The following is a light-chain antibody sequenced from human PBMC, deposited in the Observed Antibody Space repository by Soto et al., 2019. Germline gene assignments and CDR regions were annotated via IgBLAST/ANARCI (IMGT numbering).Light chain of an antibody. CDR2: DAS. CDR3: QQRSNWPPWT. Sequence: EIVLTQSPATLSLSPGERATLSCRASQSVSSYLAWYQQKPGQAPRLLIYDASNRATGIPARFSGSGSGTDFTLTISSLEPEDCAVYYCQQRSNWPPWTFGQATKVEIK. J-gene: IGKJ1*01. CDR1: QSVSSY. V-gene: IGKV3-11*01.